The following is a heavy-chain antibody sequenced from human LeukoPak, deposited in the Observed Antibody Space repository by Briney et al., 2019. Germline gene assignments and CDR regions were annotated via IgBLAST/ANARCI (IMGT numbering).Heavy chain of an antibody. V-gene: IGHV3-48*01. CDR3: AARPLMPPRFDN. J-gene: IGHJ4*02. D-gene: IGHD2-2*01. Sequence: GGSLRLSCAASGFTFSSYSMNWVRQAPGKGLEWVSYISSSSSTIYYADSVKGRFTISRDNSKKTLYLQMNSLRAEDTAIYYCAARPLMPPRFDNWGQGTLVTVSS. CDR2: ISSSSSTI. CDR1: GFTFSSYS.